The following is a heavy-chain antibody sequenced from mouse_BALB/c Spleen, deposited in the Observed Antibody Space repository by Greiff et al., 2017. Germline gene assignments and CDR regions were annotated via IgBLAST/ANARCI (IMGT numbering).Heavy chain of an antibody. J-gene: IGHJ4*01. CDR1: GYTFSSYW. CDR3: ASFYDYDGNYAMDY. V-gene: IGHV1-9*01. D-gene: IGHD2-4*01. Sequence: QVQLQQSGAELMKPGASVKISCKATGYTFSSYWIEWVKQRPGHGLEWIGEILPGSGSTNYNEKFKGKATFTADTSSNTAYMQLSSLTSEDSAVYYCASFYDYDGNYAMDYWGQGTSVTVSS. CDR2: ILPGSGST.